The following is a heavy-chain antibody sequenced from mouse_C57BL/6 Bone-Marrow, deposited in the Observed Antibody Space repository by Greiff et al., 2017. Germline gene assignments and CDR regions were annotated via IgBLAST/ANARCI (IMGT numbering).Heavy chain of an antibody. CDR3: ARERDYYGSRNAMDY. Sequence: VQLQQSGAELVRPGTSVKVSCKASGYAFTNYLIEWVKQRPGQGLEWIGVINPGSGGTKYNEKFKGKETLTADKSSSTAYMQLSSLTSEDSAVYFCARERDYYGSRNAMDYWGQGTSVTVSS. D-gene: IGHD1-1*01. CDR1: GYAFTNYL. CDR2: INPGSGGT. J-gene: IGHJ4*01. V-gene: IGHV1-54*01.